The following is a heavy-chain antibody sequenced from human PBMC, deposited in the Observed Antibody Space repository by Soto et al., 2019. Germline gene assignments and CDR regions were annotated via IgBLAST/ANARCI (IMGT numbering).Heavy chain of an antibody. J-gene: IGHJ3*02. V-gene: IGHV4-31*03. CDR3: ARGGSSWYSIEDPLRAFDI. Sequence: QVQLQESGPGLVKPSQTLSLTCTVSGGSISSGGYYWSWIRQHPGKGLEWIGYIYYSGSTYYNPAPQSRVTISVDTSKNQFSLKLSSVTAADTAVYYCARGGSSWYSIEDPLRAFDIWGQGTMVTVSS. CDR1: GGSISSGGYY. CDR2: IYYSGST. D-gene: IGHD6-13*01.